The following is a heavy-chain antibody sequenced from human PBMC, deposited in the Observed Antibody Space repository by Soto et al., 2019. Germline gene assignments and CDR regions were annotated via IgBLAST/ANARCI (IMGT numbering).Heavy chain of an antibody. CDR1: GFTFSSYA. J-gene: IGHJ4*02. CDR2: ISSNGGST. CDR3: GKALIVVVITGNFDY. Sequence: PGGSLRLSCSASGFTFSSYAMHWVRQAPGKGLEYVSAISSNGGSTYYADSVKGRFTISRDNSKNTLYLQMSSLRAEDTAVYYCGKALIVVVITGNFDYWGKGTLVTVS. V-gene: IGHV3-64D*08. D-gene: IGHD3-22*01.